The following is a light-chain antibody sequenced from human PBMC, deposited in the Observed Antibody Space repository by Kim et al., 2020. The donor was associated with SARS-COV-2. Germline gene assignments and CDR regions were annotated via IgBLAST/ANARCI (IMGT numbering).Light chain of an antibody. V-gene: IGKV1-33*01. CDR1: QDIKKY. CDR3: HQSDRLPLT. J-gene: IGKJ3*01. CDR2: DAS. Sequence: ASAGDRVTISCQASQDIKKYLNWFQQKPGKAPTLLIYDASTLESGVTSRFIGSGSWTHFTLPISSLQPLDVATYYCHQSDRLPLTFGPGTKVDIK.